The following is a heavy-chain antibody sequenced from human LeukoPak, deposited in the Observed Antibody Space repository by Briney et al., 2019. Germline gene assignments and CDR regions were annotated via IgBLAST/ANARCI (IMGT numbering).Heavy chain of an antibody. D-gene: IGHD1-26*01. Sequence: SETLSLTCTVSGDSISTYYWSWIRQPAGKGLEWIGRIYGSGSTNYNPSLKSRVTMSVDTSKNQFSLKLTSMTAADTAVYYCDRDQVGAGDALDFWGQGTMVTVSS. V-gene: IGHV4-4*07. CDR2: IYGSGST. J-gene: IGHJ3*01. CDR1: GDSISTYY. CDR3: DRDQVGAGDALDF.